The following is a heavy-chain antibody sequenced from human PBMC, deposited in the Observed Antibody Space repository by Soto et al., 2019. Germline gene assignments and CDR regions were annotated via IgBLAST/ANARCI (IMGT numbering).Heavy chain of an antibody. V-gene: IGHV5-51*01. D-gene: IGHD3-22*01. CDR3: ARPRGYYLDTSGYYMDY. J-gene: IGHJ4*02. Sequence: PGESLKISCKSSGYSFTNHWIGWVRQMPGKGLEWMGIIYPADSKTKYSPSFQGQVTISADKSISTAYLQWNSLKASDTAIYYCARPRGYYLDTSGYYMDYWGQGTLVTVSS. CDR2: IYPADSKT. CDR1: GYSFTNHW.